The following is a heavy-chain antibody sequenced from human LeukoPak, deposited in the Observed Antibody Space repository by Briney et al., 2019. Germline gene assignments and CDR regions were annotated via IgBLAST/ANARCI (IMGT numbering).Heavy chain of an antibody. Sequence: GGSPRLSCAASGFTFSGYAMSWVRQAPGKGLEWVSAISGSGGSTYYADSVKGRFTISRDNSKNTLYLQMNSLRAEDTAVYYCAKDGQSASFDYWGQGTLVTVSS. CDR1: GFTFSGYA. CDR3: AKDGQSASFDY. J-gene: IGHJ4*02. V-gene: IGHV3-23*01. CDR2: ISGSGGST.